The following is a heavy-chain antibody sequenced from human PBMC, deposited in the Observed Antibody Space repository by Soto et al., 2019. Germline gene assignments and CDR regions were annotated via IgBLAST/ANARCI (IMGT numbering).Heavy chain of an antibody. CDR3: STRAYDTNGYYRFDP. CDR2: INHSGRV. CDR1: EGYFRGHC. Sequence: SETLSHTYAVYEGYFRGHCWTWISQSPGKGLEWIGDINHSGRVNYSPSLKSRVTISLDTSKNQFSLTLSAVTAADTAMYYCSTRAYDTNGYYRFDPWGQGTLVTVPQ. D-gene: IGHD3-22*01. V-gene: IGHV4-34*01. J-gene: IGHJ5*01.